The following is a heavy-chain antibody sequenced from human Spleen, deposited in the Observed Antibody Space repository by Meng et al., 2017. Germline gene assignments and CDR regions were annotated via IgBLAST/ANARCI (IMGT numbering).Heavy chain of an antibody. D-gene: IGHD2-8*01. CDR2: LSYTGTT. V-gene: IGHV4-61*08. J-gene: IGHJ4*02. CDR3: ATMVRQRGDFDC. Sequence: VRLHGSGPGLVRPSETLSLTCTVSDNSVRNGDYYWSWIRQPPGKGLEWIGSLSYTGTTNHNPSLKSRVTMSVDTSKNQFSLRLSSVTAADTAVYYCATMVRQRGDFDCWGQGTLVTVSS. CDR1: DNSVRNGDYY.